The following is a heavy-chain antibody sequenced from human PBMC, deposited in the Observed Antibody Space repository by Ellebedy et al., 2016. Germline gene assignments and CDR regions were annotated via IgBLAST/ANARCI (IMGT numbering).Heavy chain of an antibody. J-gene: IGHJ4*02. CDR2: ISPDGGST. Sequence: GGSLRLXCAASGFTVNTYWMHWVRQAPGKGLVWVSRISPDGGSTSYVDSVKGRFTISRDSAKNTLYLQMNSLRAEDTAVYYCARAFSDYDSSGYYGYWGQGTLVTVSS. CDR3: ARAFSDYDSSGYYGY. V-gene: IGHV3-74*01. CDR1: GFTVNTYW. D-gene: IGHD3-22*01.